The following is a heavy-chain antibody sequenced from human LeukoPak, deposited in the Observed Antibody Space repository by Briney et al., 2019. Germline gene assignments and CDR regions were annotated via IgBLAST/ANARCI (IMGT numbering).Heavy chain of an antibody. CDR3: ARGGTVYYYDSSDYYGMDV. V-gene: IGHV1-18*01. CDR1: GYTFTSYG. D-gene: IGHD3-22*01. Sequence: ASVKVSCKAAGYTFTSYGINWVRQAPGQGLEWMGWISAYNGDINYAQKFQGRVTMTRDTSISTAYMELSRLRSDDTAVYYCARGGTVYYYDSSDYYGMDVWGQGTTVTVS. CDR2: ISAYNGDI. J-gene: IGHJ6*02.